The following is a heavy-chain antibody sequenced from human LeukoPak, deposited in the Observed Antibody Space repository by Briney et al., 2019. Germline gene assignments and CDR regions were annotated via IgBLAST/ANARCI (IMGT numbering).Heavy chain of an antibody. CDR1: GFTFSSYA. J-gene: IGHJ4*02. V-gene: IGHV3-30*04. CDR3: AKDTRYPLYYFDY. CDR2: ISYDGSNK. D-gene: IGHD1-14*01. Sequence: GGSLRLSCAASGFTFSSYAMHWVRQAPGKGLEWVAVISYDGSNKYYADSVKGRFTISRDNSKNTLYLQMNSLRAEDTAVYYCAKDTRYPLYYFDYWGQGTLVTVSS.